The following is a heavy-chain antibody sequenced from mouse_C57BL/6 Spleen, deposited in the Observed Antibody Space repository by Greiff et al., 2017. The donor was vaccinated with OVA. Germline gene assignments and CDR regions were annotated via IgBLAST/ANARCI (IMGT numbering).Heavy chain of an antibody. J-gene: IGHJ2*01. V-gene: IGHV3-6*01. Sequence: EVQLQESGPGLVKPSQSLSLTCSVTGYSITSGYYWNWIRQFPGNKLEWMGYISYDGSNNYNQSLKNRISITRDTSKNQFFLKLNSVTTEDTATYYCAREGDGFDYWGQGTTLTVSS. CDR2: ISYDGSN. CDR1: GYSITSGYY. CDR3: AREGDGFDY.